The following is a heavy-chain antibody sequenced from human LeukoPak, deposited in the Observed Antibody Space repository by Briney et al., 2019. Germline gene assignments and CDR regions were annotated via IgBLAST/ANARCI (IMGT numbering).Heavy chain of an antibody. D-gene: IGHD6-19*01. J-gene: IGHJ4*02. CDR1: GFTFSSHA. V-gene: IGHV3-23*01. CDR3: AKTSGWYLGGYFDY. Sequence: GASLRLSCAASGFTFSSHAMSWVRQAPGKGLEWVLGTTDSGGSTNYADAVKGRFTISRDNSKNTLYLQMSSLRAEATAVYYCAKTSGWYLGGYFDYWGQGPLVTVSS. CDR2: TTDSGGST.